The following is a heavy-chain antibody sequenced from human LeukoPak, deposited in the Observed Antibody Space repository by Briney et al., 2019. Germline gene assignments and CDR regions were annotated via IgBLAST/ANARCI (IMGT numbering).Heavy chain of an antibody. J-gene: IGHJ4*02. CDR3: ASDPLY. Sequence: PGGSLRLSCAASGFTVSSNYMSWVRQAPGKGLECVSLIHADGSTSYADSVKGRFTISRDNSNNTLQLQMNSLRAEDTAVYFCASDPLYWGLGPLVTVSS. CDR2: IHADGST. V-gene: IGHV3-53*01. CDR1: GFTVSSNY.